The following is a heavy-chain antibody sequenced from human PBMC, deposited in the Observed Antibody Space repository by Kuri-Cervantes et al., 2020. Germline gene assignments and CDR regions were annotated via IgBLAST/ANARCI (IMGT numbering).Heavy chain of an antibody. J-gene: IGHJ3*02. CDR1: GFTFIDYY. V-gene: IGHV3-11*04. CDR3: VRPGVTIFGVVIYDAFDI. CDR2: ISISGSTI. D-gene: IGHD3-3*01. Sequence: GGSLRLSCEASGFTFIDYYISWIRQAPGKGLEWVSYISISGSTIYYADSLKGRFTISRDNSKNSLYLQMNSLRAEDTAVYYCVRPGVTIFGVVIYDAFDIWGQGTMVTVSS.